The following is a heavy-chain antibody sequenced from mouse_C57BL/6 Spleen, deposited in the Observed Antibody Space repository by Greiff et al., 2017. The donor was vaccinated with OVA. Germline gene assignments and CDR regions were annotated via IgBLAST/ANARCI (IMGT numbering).Heavy chain of an antibody. Sequence: EVHLVESGGDLVKPGGSLKLSCAASGFTFSSYGMSWVRQTPDKRLEWVATISSGGSYTYYPDSVKGRFTISRDNAKNTLYLQMSSLKSEDTAMYYCARVYYGSSYFYFDVWGTGTTVTVSS. D-gene: IGHD1-1*01. CDR2: ISSGGSYT. CDR1: GFTFSSYG. J-gene: IGHJ1*03. V-gene: IGHV5-6*01. CDR3: ARVYYGSSYFYFDV.